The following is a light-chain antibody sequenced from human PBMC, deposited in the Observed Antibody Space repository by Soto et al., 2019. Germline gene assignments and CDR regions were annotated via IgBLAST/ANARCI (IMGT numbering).Light chain of an antibody. J-gene: IGKJ4*01. V-gene: IGKV3D-15*01. CDR3: QQYYVWNT. CDR1: QSVDSK. Sequence: EIVMTQSPATLSVPPGERAIYSCRASQSVDSKLAWYQQKLGQAPRLLIYDASTRATGIPARFGGSGSGTEFTLTISSLQSEDFAIYYCQQYYVWNTFGGGTKV. CDR2: DAS.